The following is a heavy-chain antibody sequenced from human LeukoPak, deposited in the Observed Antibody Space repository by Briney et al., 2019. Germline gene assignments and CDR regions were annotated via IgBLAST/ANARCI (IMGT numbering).Heavy chain of an antibody. Sequence: ASVKVSCKASGYTFTSYDINWVRQATGQGLEWMGWMNPNSGNTGYAQKSQGRVTMTRNTSISTAYMELSSLRSEDTAVYYCARGRRRDGYNRGVYYFDYWGQGTLVTVSS. D-gene: IGHD5-24*01. CDR3: ARGRRRDGYNRGVYYFDY. V-gene: IGHV1-8*01. CDR1: GYTFTSYD. J-gene: IGHJ4*02. CDR2: MNPNSGNT.